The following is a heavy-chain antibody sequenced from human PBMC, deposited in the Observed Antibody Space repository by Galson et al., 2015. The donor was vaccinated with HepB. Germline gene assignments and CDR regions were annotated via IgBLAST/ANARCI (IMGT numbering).Heavy chain of an antibody. V-gene: IGHV4-28*01. CDR1: GYSISSSNW. J-gene: IGHJ6*02. CDR3: ARSIAAARGPGRYYYGMDV. D-gene: IGHD6-13*01. Sequence: LSLTCAVSGYSISSSNWWGWIRQPPGKGLEWIGYIYYSGSTYYNPSLKSRVTMSVDKSKNQFSLKLSSVTAADTAVYYCARSIAAARGPGRYYYGMDVWGQGTTVTVYS. CDR2: IYYSGST.